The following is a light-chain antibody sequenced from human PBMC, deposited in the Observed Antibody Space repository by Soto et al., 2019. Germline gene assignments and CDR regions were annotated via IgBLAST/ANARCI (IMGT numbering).Light chain of an antibody. CDR3: LLFYTDIRV. CDR1: TGAVTCGHY. CDR2: DTT. V-gene: IGLV7-46*01. Sequence: QAVVTQEPSLTVSPGGTVTLTCGSSTGAVTCGHYPYWFQQKPGQAPRTLIYDTTNKHSWTPARFSGSLLGGKAALTLSGAQPEDEADYYCLLFYTDIRVFGGGTKLTV. J-gene: IGLJ2*01.